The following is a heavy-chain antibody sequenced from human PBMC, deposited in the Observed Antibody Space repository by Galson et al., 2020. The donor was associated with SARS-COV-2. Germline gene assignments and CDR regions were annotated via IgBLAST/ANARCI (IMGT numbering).Heavy chain of an antibody. Sequence: GESLKISCAASGFNFNNYAMHSFRQAPGKGLEWVTAISPDENYRFYADSVKGRFTISRDNSKNTLFLEMNSLRAEDTAMYYCARSLAIAVSGSRDPFDIWGQGTMVTVSS. D-gene: IGHD6-19*01. CDR2: ISPDENYR. V-gene: IGHV3-30*01. J-gene: IGHJ3*02. CDR1: GFNFNNYA. CDR3: ARSLAIAVSGSRDPFDI.